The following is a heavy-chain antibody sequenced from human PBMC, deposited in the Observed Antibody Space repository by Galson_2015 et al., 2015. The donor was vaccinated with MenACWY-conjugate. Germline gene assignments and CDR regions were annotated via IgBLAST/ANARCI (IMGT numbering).Heavy chain of an antibody. CDR1: GFTFSNAW. D-gene: IGHD3-10*01. CDR3: TTPREYSYYYYYYYGMDV. V-gene: IGHV3-15*01. J-gene: IGHJ6*02. Sequence: SLRLSCAASGFTFSNAWMSWVRQAPGKGLEWVGRIKSKTDGGTTDYAAPVKGRFTISRDDSKNTLYLQMNSLKTEDTAVYYCTTPREYSYYYYYYYGMDVWGQGTTVTVSS. CDR2: IKSKTDGGTT.